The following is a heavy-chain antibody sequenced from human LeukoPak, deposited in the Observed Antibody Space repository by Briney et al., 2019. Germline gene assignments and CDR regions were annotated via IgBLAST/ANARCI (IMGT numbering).Heavy chain of an antibody. Sequence: GGSLRLSCAASGFTFSSYWVSWVRQAPGKGLEWVANIKQDGSEKYYVDSVKGRFTISRDNAKNSLYLQMNSLRAEDTAVYYCARVSVAGFDYWGQGTLVTVSS. CDR3: ARVSVAGFDY. J-gene: IGHJ4*02. CDR2: IKQDGSEK. CDR1: GFTFSSYW. D-gene: IGHD6-19*01. V-gene: IGHV3-7*01.